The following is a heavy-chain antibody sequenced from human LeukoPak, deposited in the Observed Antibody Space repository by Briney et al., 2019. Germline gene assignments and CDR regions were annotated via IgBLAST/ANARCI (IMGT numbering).Heavy chain of an antibody. CDR1: GGSFSGYY. CDR2: INHSGST. J-gene: IGHJ6*03. Sequence: SETLSLTCAVYGGSFSGYYWSWIRQPPGKGLEWIGEINHSGSTYYNPSLKSRVTISVDRSKNQFSLKLSSVTAADTAVYYCARVFGSSAPSYYYYMDVWGKGTTVTVSS. V-gene: IGHV4-34*01. D-gene: IGHD6-6*01. CDR3: ARVFGSSAPSYYYYMDV.